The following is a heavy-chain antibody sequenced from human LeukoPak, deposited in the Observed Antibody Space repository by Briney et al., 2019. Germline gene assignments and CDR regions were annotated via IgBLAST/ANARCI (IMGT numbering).Heavy chain of an antibody. Sequence: SVKVSCKASGGTSISYAISWVRQAPGQGLEWMGGIIPIFGTANYAQKFQGRVTITADESTSTAYMELSSLRSEDTAVYYCATLRGIVGATGLHYFDYWGQGTLVTVSS. D-gene: IGHD1-26*01. CDR1: GGTSISYA. V-gene: IGHV1-69*13. CDR3: ATLRGIVGATGLHYFDY. J-gene: IGHJ4*02. CDR2: IIPIFGTA.